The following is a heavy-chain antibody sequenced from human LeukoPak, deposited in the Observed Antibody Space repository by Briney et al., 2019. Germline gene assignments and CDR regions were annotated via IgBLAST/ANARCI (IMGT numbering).Heavy chain of an antibody. CDR2: IGTASDT. CDR3: ARGPPRGKYYYMDV. D-gene: IGHD1-1*01. V-gene: IGHV3-13*01. J-gene: IGHJ6*03. Sequence: GGSLRLSCAASGFTVSSFDMHWVRQPTGQGLEWVSTIGTASDTYYPGSVEGRFTLSRDNAKNSLYLQMNSLTAGDTAVYYCARGPPRGKYYYMDVWGKGTTVTVSS. CDR1: GFTVSSFD.